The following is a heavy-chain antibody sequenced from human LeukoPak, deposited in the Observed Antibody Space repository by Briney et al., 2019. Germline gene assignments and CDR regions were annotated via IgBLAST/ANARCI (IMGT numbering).Heavy chain of an antibody. J-gene: IGHJ4*02. CDR3: AGGGVLNSVDY. Sequence: SETLSLTCTVSGGSISTYYWSWIRQPPGKGLEWIGYIYYSGSTYYNPSLKSRVTISVDTSKNQFSLKLSSVTAADTAVYYCAGGGVLNSVDYWGQGTLVAVSS. CDR1: GGSISTYY. CDR2: IYYSGST. V-gene: IGHV4-59*12. D-gene: IGHD3-16*01.